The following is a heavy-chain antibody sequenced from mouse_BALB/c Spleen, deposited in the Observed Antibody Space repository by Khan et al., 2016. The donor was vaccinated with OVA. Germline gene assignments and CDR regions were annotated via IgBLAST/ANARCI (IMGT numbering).Heavy chain of an antibody. J-gene: IGHJ3*01. CDR2: MFPGDGST. Sequence: QVQLKESGAELVKPGASVKLSCKASGYTFTSYDINWVRQRPEQGLVWIGWMFPGDGSTKYNENFKGKATRTTDKSSSTAYMQLSRLASEDSGAYFWTRGAYGWFAYWGQGTLVTVSA. CDR1: GYTFTSYD. CDR3: TRGAYGWFAY. V-gene: IGHV1-85*01. D-gene: IGHD1-1*01.